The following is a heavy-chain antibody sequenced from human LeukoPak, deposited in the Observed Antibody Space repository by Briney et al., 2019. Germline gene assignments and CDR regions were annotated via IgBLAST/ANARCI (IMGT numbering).Heavy chain of an antibody. CDR1: GGSISTSNYY. J-gene: IGHJ6*03. V-gene: IGHV4-39*07. D-gene: IGHD3-10*01. Sequence: PSETLSLTCTVSGGSISTSNYYWGWIRQPPGKGLEWIGNIFYSGSTFYSPSLRSRVTISLDTSRNQFSLKLNSVTAADTAVYYCARDFYGSGPKYYYYYYYMDVWGKGTTVTISS. CDR2: IFYSGST. CDR3: ARDFYGSGPKYYYYYYYMDV.